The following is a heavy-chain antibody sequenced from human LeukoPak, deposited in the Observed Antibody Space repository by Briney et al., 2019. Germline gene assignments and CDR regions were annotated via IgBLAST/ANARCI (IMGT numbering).Heavy chain of an antibody. CDR1: GFTFSGYA. Sequence: GGSLRLSCAASGFTFSGYAMSWVRRSPGKGLDWVSTISGGGGSTYYAYYTDPVRGRFTISRDNSKNTLYLQMNSLRAEDTAVYYCAKFYDILTGYFDYWGQGTLVTVSS. J-gene: IGHJ4*02. V-gene: IGHV3-23*01. CDR2: ISGGGGST. D-gene: IGHD3-9*01. CDR3: AKFYDILTGYFDY.